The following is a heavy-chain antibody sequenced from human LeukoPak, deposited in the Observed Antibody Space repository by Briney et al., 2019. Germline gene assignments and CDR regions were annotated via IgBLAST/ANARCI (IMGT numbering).Heavy chain of an antibody. CDR1: GFTFDDYT. V-gene: IGHV3-43*01. Sequence: GGSLRLSCAASGFTFDDYTMHWVRQAPGKGLEWVSPISWDGGSTYYADSVKGRFTISRDNSKNSLYLQMNSLRTEDTALYYCAKDLDVAATGYGVDVWGQGTTVTVSS. CDR3: AKDLDVAATGYGVDV. CDR2: ISWDGGST. J-gene: IGHJ6*02. D-gene: IGHD2-15*01.